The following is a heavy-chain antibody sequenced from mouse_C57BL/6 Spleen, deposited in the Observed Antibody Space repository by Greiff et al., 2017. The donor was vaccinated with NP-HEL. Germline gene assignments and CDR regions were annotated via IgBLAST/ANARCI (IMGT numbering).Heavy chain of an antibody. CDR1: GYTFTDYY. CDR2: INPNNGGT. V-gene: IGHV1-26*01. Sequence: EVQLQQSGPELVKPGASVKISCKASGYTFTDYYMNWVKQSHGKSLEWIGDINPNNGGTSYNQKFKGKATLTVDKSSSTAYMELRSLTSEDSAVYYCAREGGYGRDYWGQGTSVTVSS. D-gene: IGHD2-2*01. CDR3: AREGGYGRDY. J-gene: IGHJ4*01.